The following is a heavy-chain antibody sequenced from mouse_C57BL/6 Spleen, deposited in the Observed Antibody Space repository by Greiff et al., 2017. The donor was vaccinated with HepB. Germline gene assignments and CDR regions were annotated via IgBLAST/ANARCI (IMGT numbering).Heavy chain of an antibody. Sequence: VQLQQSGAELVKPGASVKLSCKASGYTFTSYWMHWVKQRPGRGLEWIGRIDTNSGGTKYNEKFKSKATLTVDKPSSTAYMQLSSLTSEDSAVYYCARMDYGNYGYFDYWGQGTTLTVSS. D-gene: IGHD2-1*01. CDR2: IDTNSGGT. CDR1: GYTFTSYW. J-gene: IGHJ2*01. V-gene: IGHV1-72*01. CDR3: ARMDYGNYGYFDY.